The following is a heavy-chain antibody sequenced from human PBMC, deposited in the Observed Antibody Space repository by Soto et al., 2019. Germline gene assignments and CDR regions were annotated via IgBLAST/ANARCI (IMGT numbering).Heavy chain of an antibody. D-gene: IGHD3-10*01. CDR3: ASPDSYGSGAGFDP. CDR1: GFTFSSYA. V-gene: IGHV3-23*01. J-gene: IGHJ5*02. Sequence: PGGSLRLSCAASGFTFSSYAMSWVRQAPGKGLEWVSAISGSGGSTYYADSVKGRFTISRDNSKNTLYLQMNSLRAEDTAVYYCASPDSYGSGAGFDPWGQGTLVTVSS. CDR2: ISGSGGST.